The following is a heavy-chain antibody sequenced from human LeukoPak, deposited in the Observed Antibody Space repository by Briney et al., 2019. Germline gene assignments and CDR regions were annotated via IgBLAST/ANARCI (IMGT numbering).Heavy chain of an antibody. J-gene: IGHJ6*02. Sequence: PGRSLRLSCAASGFTFDDYAMHWVRQAPGKGLEWVSGISRNSGSIGYADSVKGRCTISRDNARNSLYLQMNSLRAEDTALYYCVAAAGNDYYYYGMDVWGQGTTVTVSS. V-gene: IGHV3-9*01. CDR1: GFTFDDYA. CDR2: ISRNSGSI. CDR3: VAAAGNDYYYYGMDV. D-gene: IGHD6-13*01.